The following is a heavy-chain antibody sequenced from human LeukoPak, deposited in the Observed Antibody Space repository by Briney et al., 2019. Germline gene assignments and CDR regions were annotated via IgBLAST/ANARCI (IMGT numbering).Heavy chain of an antibody. CDR1: GYTFTSYD. J-gene: IGHJ4*02. V-gene: IGHV1-8*03. Sequence: ASVKVSCKASGYTFTSYDINWVRQATGQGLEWMGWMNLNSGNTGYAQKFQGRVTITRNTSISTAYMELSSLRSEDTAVYYCARDCSSTSCYTHFDYWGQGTLVTVSS. D-gene: IGHD2-2*02. CDR3: ARDCSSTSCYTHFDY. CDR2: MNLNSGNT.